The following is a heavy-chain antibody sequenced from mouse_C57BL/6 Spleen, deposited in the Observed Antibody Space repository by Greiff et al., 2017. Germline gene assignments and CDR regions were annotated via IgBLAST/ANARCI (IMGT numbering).Heavy chain of an antibody. D-gene: IGHD1-1*01. Sequence: VKLVESGPELVKPGASVKISCKASGYAFSSSWMNWVKQRPGKGLEWIGRIYPGDGDTNYNGKFKGKATLTADKSSSTAYMQLSSLTSEDSAVYFCARGSTVVAPMDYWGQGNSVTVSS. CDR1: GYAFSSSW. V-gene: IGHV1-82*01. J-gene: IGHJ4*01. CDR3: ARGSTVVAPMDY. CDR2: IYPGDGDT.